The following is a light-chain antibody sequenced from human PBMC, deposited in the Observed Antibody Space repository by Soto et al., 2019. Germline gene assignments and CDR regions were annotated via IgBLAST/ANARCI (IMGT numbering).Light chain of an antibody. Sequence: DIVMTQSPDSLAVSLGERASINCKSSQSVLYSSNNKNYLAWYQQKPGQPPKLLIYWASTRESGVPDRFSGSGSGTDFTLTISSLQAEDVAVYYRHQYYSNPPTFGQGTKLEIK. J-gene: IGKJ1*01. CDR3: HQYYSNPPT. CDR1: QSVLYSSNNKNY. CDR2: WAS. V-gene: IGKV4-1*01.